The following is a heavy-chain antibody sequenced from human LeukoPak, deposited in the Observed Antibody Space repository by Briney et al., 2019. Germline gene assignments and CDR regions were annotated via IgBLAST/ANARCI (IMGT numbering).Heavy chain of an antibody. J-gene: IGHJ4*02. V-gene: IGHV3-48*03. Sequence: PGGSLRLSCAASGFTFSSYEMNWVRQAPGKGLEWVSYISSSGSTIYYADSVKGRFTISRDNAKNSLYLQMNSLRAEDTAVYYCARDRLRYCSGGSCYHFDYWGQGTLVTVSS. CDR1: GFTFSSYE. CDR3: ARDRLRYCSGGSCYHFDY. D-gene: IGHD2-15*01. CDR2: ISSSGSTI.